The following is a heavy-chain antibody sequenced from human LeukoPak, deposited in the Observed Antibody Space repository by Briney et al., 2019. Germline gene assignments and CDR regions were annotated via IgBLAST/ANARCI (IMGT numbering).Heavy chain of an antibody. D-gene: IGHD3/OR15-3a*01. CDR2: IYYSGST. CDR3: ARTDFWYYGMDV. J-gene: IGHJ6*02. CDR1: GGSISSGDYY. Sequence: SETLSLTCTVSGGSISSGDYYWSWIRQPPGKGLEWIGYIYYSGSTYYNPSLKSRITISVDTSKNQFSLKLSSVTAADTAVYYCARTDFWYYGMDVWGQGTTVTVSS. V-gene: IGHV4-30-4*01.